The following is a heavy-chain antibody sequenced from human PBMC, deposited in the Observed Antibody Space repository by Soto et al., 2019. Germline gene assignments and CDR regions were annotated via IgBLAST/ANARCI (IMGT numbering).Heavy chain of an antibody. J-gene: IGHJ4*02. Sequence: PGESLKISCKGSGFSFASYWIGWVRQMPGKGLDWMGIIYPGDSDTRYGPSFQGQVTISADKSVSTAYLQWSTLKASDTAMYYCATGSRGYAYDWGQGTLVTVSS. CDR1: GFSFASYW. V-gene: IGHV5-51*01. CDR3: ATGSRGYAYD. D-gene: IGHD3-16*01. CDR2: IYPGDSDT.